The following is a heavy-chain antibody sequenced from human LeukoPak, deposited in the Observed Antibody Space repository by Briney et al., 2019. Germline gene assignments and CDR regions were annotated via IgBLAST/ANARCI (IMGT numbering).Heavy chain of an antibody. CDR1: GGSISSSSYY. CDR3: ARQPPGYYDSSGYDDAFDI. J-gene: IGHJ3*02. CDR2: IYYSGST. V-gene: IGHV4-39*01. D-gene: IGHD3-22*01. Sequence: SETLSLTCTVSGGSISSSSYYWGWIRQPPGKGLEWIGSIYYSGSTYYNPSLKSRVTISVDTSKNQFSLKLSSVTAADTAVYYCARQPPGYYDSSGYDDAFDIWGQGTMVTVSS.